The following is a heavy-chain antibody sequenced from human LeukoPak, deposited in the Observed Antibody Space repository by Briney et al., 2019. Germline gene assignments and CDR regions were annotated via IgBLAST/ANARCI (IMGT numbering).Heavy chain of an antibody. CDR2: IYSSGST. V-gene: IGHV4-4*07. CDR3: ARAGWFGELPFDY. D-gene: IGHD3-10*01. Sequence: PSETLSLTCTVSGGSISSYYWNWIRQPAGKGLEWIGRIYSSGSTNYNPSLKSRVTMSVDTSKNQFSLKLSSVTAADTAVYYCARAGWFGELPFDYWGQGTLVTVSS. J-gene: IGHJ4*02. CDR1: GGSISSYY.